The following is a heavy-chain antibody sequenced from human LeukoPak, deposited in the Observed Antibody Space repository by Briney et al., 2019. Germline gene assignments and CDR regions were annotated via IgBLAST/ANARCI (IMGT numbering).Heavy chain of an antibody. CDR1: GYTFTGYY. Sequence: ASVTVSCKASGYTFTGYYMHWVRQAPGQGLEWMGWINPNSGGTNYAQKFQGRVTMTRDTSISTAYMELSRLRSDDTAVYYCARSHGGITIRNWFDPWGQGTLDTVSS. V-gene: IGHV1-2*02. CDR2: INPNSGGT. CDR3: ARSHGGITIRNWFDP. J-gene: IGHJ5*02. D-gene: IGHD3-3*01.